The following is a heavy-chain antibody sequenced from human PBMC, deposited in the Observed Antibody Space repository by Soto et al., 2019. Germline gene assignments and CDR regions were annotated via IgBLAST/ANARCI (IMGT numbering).Heavy chain of an antibody. CDR1: GFTFSSYW. V-gene: IGHV3-74*01. CDR2: INSDGSST. Sequence: EVQLVESGGGLVQPGGSLRLSCAASGFTFSSYWMHWVRQAPGKGLVWVSRINSDGSSTSYADSVKGRFTISRDNAKNPLYLQMNSLSAGDPAVYYCGPRPYQGYAFDSWGQGAMVTVS. D-gene: IGHD2-2*01. CDR3: GPRPYQGYAFDS. J-gene: IGHJ3*02.